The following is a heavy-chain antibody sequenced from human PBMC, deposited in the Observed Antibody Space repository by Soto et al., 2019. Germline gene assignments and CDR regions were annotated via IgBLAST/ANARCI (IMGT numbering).Heavy chain of an antibody. D-gene: IGHD3-10*01. Sequence: QVQLVQSGAEVKKPGASEKVSCKHSGYTFTSYGISWVRQAPGQGLEWMGWISAYNGNTNYAQKLQGRVTMTTDTSTIKAYMEMRSRRYNETSVYYCARDRSLLLWLGESLFYYWGQETLATFS. CDR1: GYTFTSYG. CDR3: ARDRSLLLWLGESLFYY. J-gene: IGHJ4*02. V-gene: IGHV1-18*04. CDR2: ISAYNGNT.